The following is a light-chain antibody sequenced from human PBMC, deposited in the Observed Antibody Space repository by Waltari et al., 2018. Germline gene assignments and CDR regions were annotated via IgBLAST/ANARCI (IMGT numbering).Light chain of an antibody. CDR1: SSDIGAFNF. J-gene: IGLJ2*01. CDR2: DVS. V-gene: IGLV2-14*01. CDR3: SSFSSSTAGI. Sequence: QSGLTQPASVSGSPGQSITISCAATSSDIGAFNFTPWYQQRPGKAPELLVYDVSHRPSGVSTRFSGSKSDNTAALTISGLQAEDEAVYYCSSFSSSTAGIFGGGTKVTVL.